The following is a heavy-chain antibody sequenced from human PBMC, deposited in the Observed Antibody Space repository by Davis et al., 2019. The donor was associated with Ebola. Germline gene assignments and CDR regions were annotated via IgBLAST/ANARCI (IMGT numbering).Heavy chain of an antibody. CDR2: IIPIFGTA. V-gene: IGHV1-69*05. CDR1: GGTFSSYA. CDR3: ARDFLELRYYGMDV. D-gene: IGHD1-7*01. J-gene: IGHJ6*02. Sequence: SVKVSCKASGGTFSSYAISWVRQAPGQGLEWMGGIIPIFGTANYAQKLQGRVTMTTDTSTSTAYMELRSLRSDDTAVYYCARDFLELRYYGMDVWGQGTTVTVSS.